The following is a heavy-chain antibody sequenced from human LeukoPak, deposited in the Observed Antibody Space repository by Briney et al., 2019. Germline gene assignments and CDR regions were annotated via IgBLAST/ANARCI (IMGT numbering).Heavy chain of an antibody. CDR2: IGAYNGNT. CDR1: GYTFTSYG. J-gene: IGHJ5*02. CDR3: AREVGSYYNNWFDP. V-gene: IGHV1-18*04. D-gene: IGHD3-10*01. Sequence: ASVKVSCKASGYTFTSYGISWVRQAPGQGLEWMGWIGAYNGNTNYAQKLQGRVTMTTDTSTSTAYMELRSLRSDDTAVYYCAREVGSYYNNWFDPWGQGTLVTVSS.